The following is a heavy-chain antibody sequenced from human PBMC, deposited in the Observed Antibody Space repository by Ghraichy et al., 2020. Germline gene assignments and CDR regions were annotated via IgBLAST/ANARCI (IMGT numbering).Heavy chain of an antibody. CDR1: GGSISSGGYY. Sequence: SETLSLTCTVSGGSISSGGYYWSWIRQHPGKGLEWIGYIYYSGSTYFNPSLKSRVTISVDTSKNQFSLKLSSVTAADTAVYYCARDNSRTWYFDLWGRGTLVTVSS. J-gene: IGHJ2*01. CDR3: ARDNSRTWYFDL. D-gene: IGHD4-11*01. CDR2: IYYSGST. V-gene: IGHV4-31*03.